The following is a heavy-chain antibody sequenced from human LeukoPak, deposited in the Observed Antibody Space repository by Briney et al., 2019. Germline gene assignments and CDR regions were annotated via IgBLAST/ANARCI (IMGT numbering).Heavy chain of an antibody. CDR3: ARDERSY. CDR2: ISYDGSNK. V-gene: IGHV3-30-3*01. J-gene: IGHJ4*02. CDR1: GFTFSSYA. Sequence: GGSLRLSCAASGFTFSSYAMHWVRQAPGKGLEWVAVISYDGSNKYYADSVKGRFTISRDNSKNTLYLQMNSLRAEDTAVYYCARDERSYWGQGTLVTVSS.